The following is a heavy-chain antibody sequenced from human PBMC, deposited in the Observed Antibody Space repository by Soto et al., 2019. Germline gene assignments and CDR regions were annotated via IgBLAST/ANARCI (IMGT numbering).Heavy chain of an antibody. V-gene: IGHV3-21*01. J-gene: IGHJ4*02. Sequence: EVQLVESGGGLVKPGGSLRLSCAASGFTFSSYSMNWVRQAPGKGLEWVSSISSSSSYIYYADSVKGRFTISRDNAKNSLYLQMNSLRAEDTAVYYCARGRAYYYGSGSYYPDYWGQGTLVTVSS. CDR1: GFTFSSYS. CDR3: ARGRAYYYGSGSYYPDY. D-gene: IGHD3-10*01. CDR2: ISSSSSYI.